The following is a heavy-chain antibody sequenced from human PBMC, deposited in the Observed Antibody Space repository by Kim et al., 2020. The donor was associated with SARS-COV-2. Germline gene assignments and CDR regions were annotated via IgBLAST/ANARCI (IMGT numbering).Heavy chain of an antibody. D-gene: IGHD1-26*01. J-gene: IGHJ4*02. CDR2: ISSSSSTI. Sequence: GGSLRLSCAASGFTFSSYSMNWVRQAPGPGLEWVSYISSSSSTISYADSVQGRFTISRDNAKNSLYLQMNSLRDEDTAVYYCARIGSGSYRPDFDYWGQGTLGTVSS. CDR3: ARIGSGSYRPDFDY. V-gene: IGHV3-48*02. CDR1: GFTFSSYS.